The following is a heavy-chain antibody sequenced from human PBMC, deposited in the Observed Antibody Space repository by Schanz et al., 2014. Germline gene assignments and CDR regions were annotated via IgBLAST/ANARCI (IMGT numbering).Heavy chain of an antibody. D-gene: IGHD2-21*01. CDR1: GFTFSRYW. CDR3: ARESPFGGDCFSH. Sequence: EVQLVESGGGLVQPGGSLRLCCVASGFTFSRYWMTWVRQAPGKGLEWVANIKQDGSAKNYVDSVKGRFTISRDNPKNSLCLQMNSLRAEDTALYYCARESPFGGDCFSHWGQGTLVTVSS. V-gene: IGHV3-7*01. J-gene: IGHJ4*02. CDR2: IKQDGSAK.